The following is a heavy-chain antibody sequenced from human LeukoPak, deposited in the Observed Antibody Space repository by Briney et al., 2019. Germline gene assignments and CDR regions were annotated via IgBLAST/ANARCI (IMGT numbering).Heavy chain of an antibody. CDR2: IYHSGST. V-gene: IGHV4-30-2*01. CDR1: GGSISSGGYY. CDR3: ARVFTDYYDRSDY. J-gene: IGHJ4*02. Sequence: SQTLSLTCTVSGGSISSGGYYWSWIRQPPGKGLEWIGYIYHSGSTYYNPSLKSRVTISVDRSKNQFSLKLSSVTAADTAVYYCARVFTDYYDRSDYWGQGTLVTVSS. D-gene: IGHD3-22*01.